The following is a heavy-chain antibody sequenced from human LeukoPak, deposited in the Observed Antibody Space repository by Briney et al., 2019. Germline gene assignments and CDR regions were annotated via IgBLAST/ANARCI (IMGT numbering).Heavy chain of an antibody. Sequence: PSETLSLTCTVSGGSISSGAYYWSWIRQHPGKGLEWIGYIYYSGSTYYTPSLKSRVTISVDTSKNQFSLKLSSVTAADTAVYSCARHSGRGYGDRIDYWGQGTLVSVSS. CDR3: ARHSGRGYGDRIDY. CDR2: IYYSGST. V-gene: IGHV4-31*03. D-gene: IGHD4-17*01. J-gene: IGHJ4*02. CDR1: GGSISSGAYY.